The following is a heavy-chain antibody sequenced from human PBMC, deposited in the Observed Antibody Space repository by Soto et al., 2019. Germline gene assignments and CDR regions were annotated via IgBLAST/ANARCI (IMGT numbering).Heavy chain of an antibody. V-gene: IGHV3-21*01. CDR2: ISSSSNYI. CDR1: GFTFSSYS. CDR3: ARQTSLDY. J-gene: IGHJ4*02. Sequence: PGGSLRLSCAASGFTFSSYSMNWVRQAPGKGLEWVSSISSSSNYIYYADSVKGRFTISRDNAKNTLYLQMNSLRTEDTAVYYCARQTSLDYWGRGTLVTVSS.